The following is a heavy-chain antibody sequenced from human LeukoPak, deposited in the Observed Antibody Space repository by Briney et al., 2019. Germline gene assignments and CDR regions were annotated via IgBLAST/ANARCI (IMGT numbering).Heavy chain of an antibody. CDR2: IYTSGST. D-gene: IGHD6-13*01. CDR1: GGSISTYS. Sequence: SETLSLTCSVSGGSISTYSWTWIRQPPGKGLEWIWRIYTSGSTNYNPSLKSRITISVDTSKSQFSLNLRSVTAADTAVYYCARAASGSSKYDYWGQGILVTVSS. V-gene: IGHV4-4*07. J-gene: IGHJ4*02. CDR3: ARAASGSSKYDY.